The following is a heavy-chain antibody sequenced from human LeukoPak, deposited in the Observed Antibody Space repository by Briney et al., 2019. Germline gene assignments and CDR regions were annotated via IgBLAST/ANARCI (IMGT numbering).Heavy chain of an antibody. CDR2: IWYDGSNK. D-gene: IGHD4-17*01. CDR3: ARDPIDYGDYSDGMDV. CDR1: GFTFSSYG. V-gene: IGHV3-33*01. J-gene: IGHJ6*02. Sequence: PGGSLRLSRAASGFTFSSYGMHWVRQAPGKGLEWVAVIWYDGSNKYYADSVKGRFTISRDNSKNTLYLQMNSLRAEDTAVYYCARDPIDYGDYSDGMDVWGQGTTVTVSS.